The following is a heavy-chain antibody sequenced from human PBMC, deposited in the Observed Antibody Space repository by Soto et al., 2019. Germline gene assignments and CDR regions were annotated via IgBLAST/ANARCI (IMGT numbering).Heavy chain of an antibody. D-gene: IGHD5-18*01. CDR2: ISGSGGST. J-gene: IGHJ4*02. V-gene: IGHV3-23*01. CDR1: GFTFSSYA. CDR3: ANLNSYGPAAY. Sequence: EVQLLESGGGLVQPGGSLRLSCAASGFTFSSYAMSWVRQAPGKGLELVSAISGSGGSTYYADSVKGRFTISRDNSKNTLYLQMNSLRAEDTAVYYCANLNSYGPAAYWGQGTLVTVSS.